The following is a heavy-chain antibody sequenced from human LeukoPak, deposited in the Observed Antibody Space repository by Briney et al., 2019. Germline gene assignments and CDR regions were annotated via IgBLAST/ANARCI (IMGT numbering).Heavy chain of an antibody. J-gene: IGHJ4*02. Sequence: PGGSLRLSCTASGFTFSDYAMNWVRQAPGKGLEWVSVIYSGGSTYYADSVKGRFTISRDNSKNTLYLQMNSLRAEDTAVYYCARDPDSGSYFGDYWGQGTLVTVSS. CDR3: ARDPDSGSYFGDY. D-gene: IGHD1-26*01. CDR1: GFTFSDYA. V-gene: IGHV3-66*01. CDR2: IYSGGST.